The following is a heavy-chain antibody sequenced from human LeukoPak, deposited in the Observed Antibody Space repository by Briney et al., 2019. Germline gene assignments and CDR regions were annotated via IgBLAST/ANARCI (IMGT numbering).Heavy chain of an antibody. CDR1: GFTFSRSS. D-gene: IGHD6-19*01. J-gene: IGHJ4*02. Sequence: GGSLRLSCAASGFTFSRSSMNWVRQAPGKGLEWVSFIDRDSSITYYADSVRGRFIISRDNARNSLFLQMNSLRAEDTAVYFCATYDSGWYLAYWGQGTLVTVSS. CDR3: ATYDSGWYLAY. CDR2: IDRDSSIT. V-gene: IGHV3-48*01.